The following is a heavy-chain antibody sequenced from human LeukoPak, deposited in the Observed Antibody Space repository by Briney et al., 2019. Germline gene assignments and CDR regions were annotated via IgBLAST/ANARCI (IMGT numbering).Heavy chain of an antibody. CDR2: IYHSGSA. V-gene: IGHV4-4*02. J-gene: IGHJ4*02. Sequence: SETLSLTCAVSGGSISSSNWWSWVRQPPGKGLEWIGEIYHSGSANYNPSLKSRVTISVDKSKNQFSLKLSSVTAADTAVYYCARGALTYSSSSLEVDYWGQGTLVTVSS. D-gene: IGHD6-6*01. CDR3: ARGALTYSSSSLEVDY. CDR1: GGSISSSNW.